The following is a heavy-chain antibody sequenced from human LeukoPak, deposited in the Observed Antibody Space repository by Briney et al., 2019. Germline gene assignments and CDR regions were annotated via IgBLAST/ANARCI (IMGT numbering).Heavy chain of an antibody. J-gene: IGHJ4*02. CDR1: GFTFSRYS. D-gene: IGHD4-17*01. Sequence: GGSLRLSCAASGFTFSRYSMNWVRQAPGMGLEWVSYIYSSSTSIYYADSVKGRFTISRDNAKNSLYPQMNRLRDEDTAVYYCATDRTTGIFDNWGQGTLVTVSS. V-gene: IGHV3-48*02. CDR3: ATDRTTGIFDN. CDR2: IYSSSTSI.